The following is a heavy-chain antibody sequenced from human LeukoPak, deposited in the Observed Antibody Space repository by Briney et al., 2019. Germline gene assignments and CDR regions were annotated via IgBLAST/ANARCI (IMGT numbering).Heavy chain of an antibody. V-gene: IGHV4-61*01. Sequence: SETLSLTCTVSGGSVSSGSYYWSWIRQPPGKGLEWIGYIYYSGSTNYNPSLKSRVTISVDTSKNQFSLKLSSVTAADTAVYYCARGDRLYSSSWYSDAFGIWGQGTMVTVSS. J-gene: IGHJ3*02. CDR1: GGSVSSGSYY. CDR3: ARGDRLYSSSWYSDAFGI. D-gene: IGHD6-13*01. CDR2: IYYSGST.